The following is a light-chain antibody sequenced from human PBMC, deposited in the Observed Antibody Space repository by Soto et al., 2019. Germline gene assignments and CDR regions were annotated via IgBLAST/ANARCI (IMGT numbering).Light chain of an antibody. Sequence: QAVVTQEPSLTVSPGGTVTLTCGSSTGAVTSGHYPYWFQQKPGQAPRTLIYDTSNKHAWTPARFSGSLLGGKAYLTLSGAQPEDEAEYYCLLSYSGAQAVFGGGTKLTVL. CDR3: LLSYSGAQAV. J-gene: IGLJ2*01. CDR1: TGAVTSGHY. V-gene: IGLV7-46*01. CDR2: DTS.